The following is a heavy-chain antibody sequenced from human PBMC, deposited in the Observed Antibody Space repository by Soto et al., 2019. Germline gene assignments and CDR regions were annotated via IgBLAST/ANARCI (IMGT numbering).Heavy chain of an antibody. CDR1: GFTFSSYD. CDR2: ISSNGGTT. V-gene: IGHV3-64*01. J-gene: IGHJ4*02. CDR3: VRRVSGNYDY. Sequence: EVQLAESGGGMVQPGGSLRLSCVASGFTFSSYDMHWVRQAPGKGLEYVSSISSNGGTTYYRNSVKGRFTISRDNSKNTLYLQMGSLRAEDIAVYYCVRRVSGNYDYWGQGTLVTVSS. D-gene: IGHD1-7*01.